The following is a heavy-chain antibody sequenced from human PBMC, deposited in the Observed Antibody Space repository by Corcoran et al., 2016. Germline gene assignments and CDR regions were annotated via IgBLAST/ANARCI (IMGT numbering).Heavy chain of an antibody. CDR1: GFTPSSHW. D-gene: IGHD6-13*01. CDR3: ATSVYSRADS. J-gene: IGHJ5*02. V-gene: IGHV3-74*03. CDR2: IGNDGSAT. Sequence: EVHLVESGGGLVQPGGSLRISCAASGFTPSSHWMQWVRQAPGKGLVWVAHIGNDGSATAYADSVKGRFTVSRDNAKNTLDLQMNSLRDEDTAVYYCATSVYSRADSWGQGTLVTVSS.